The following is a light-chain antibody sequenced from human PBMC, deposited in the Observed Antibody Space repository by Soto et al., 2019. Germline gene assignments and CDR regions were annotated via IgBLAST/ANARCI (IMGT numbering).Light chain of an antibody. CDR1: SSDVGGYNY. J-gene: IGLJ3*02. CDR3: SSYTSNSTRV. CDR2: EVS. V-gene: IGLV2-14*01. Sequence: QSVLTQPASVSGSPGQSITISCTGTSSDVGGYNYVSWYQQHPGKAPKLMIYEVSNRPSGVSNRFSGSKSGNTASLTISGLQAEDVADYYCSSYTSNSTRVFGGGTNVTVL.